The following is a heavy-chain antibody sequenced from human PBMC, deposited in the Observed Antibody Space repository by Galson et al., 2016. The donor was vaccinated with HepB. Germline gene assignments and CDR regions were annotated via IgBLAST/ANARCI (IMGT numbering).Heavy chain of an antibody. CDR1: GFIFSSYS. Sequence: SLRLSCAASGFIFSSYSMNWVRQAPGKGLEWVSHITHGNTISYAYSVRGRFTISRANAKNSLYLQMNSLIDEDTAVYYCTRDGQRGYDMDVWGQGTTVTVSS. CDR2: ITHGNTI. J-gene: IGHJ6*02. CDR3: TRDGQRGYDMDV. V-gene: IGHV3-48*02. D-gene: IGHD6-25*01.